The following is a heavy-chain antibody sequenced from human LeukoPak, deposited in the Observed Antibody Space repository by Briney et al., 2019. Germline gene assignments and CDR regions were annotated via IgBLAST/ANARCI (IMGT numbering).Heavy chain of an antibody. D-gene: IGHD6-13*01. CDR1: GYTFTSYY. Sequence: ASVKVSCKASGYTFTSYYMHWVRQAPGQGLEWMGIINPSGGSTSYAQKFQGRVTMTRDMSTGTVYMELSSLRSEDTAVYYCARVRTAAAGTSGNDAFDIWGQGTMVTVSS. J-gene: IGHJ3*02. CDR2: INPSGGST. CDR3: ARVRTAAAGTSGNDAFDI. V-gene: IGHV1-46*01.